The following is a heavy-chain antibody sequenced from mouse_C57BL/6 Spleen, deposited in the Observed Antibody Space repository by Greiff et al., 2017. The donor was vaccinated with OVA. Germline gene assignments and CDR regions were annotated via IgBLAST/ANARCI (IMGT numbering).Heavy chain of an antibody. CDR3: ARADGYYGGFAY. CDR1: GFTFSSYA. CDR2: ISDGGSYT. D-gene: IGHD2-3*01. V-gene: IGHV5-4*03. J-gene: IGHJ3*01. Sequence: EVMLVESGGGLVKPGGSLKLSCAASGFTFSSYAMSWVRQTPEKRLEWVATISDGGSYTYYPDNVKGRFTISRDNAKNNLYLQMSHLKSEDTAMYYCARADGYYGGFAYWGQGTLVTVSA.